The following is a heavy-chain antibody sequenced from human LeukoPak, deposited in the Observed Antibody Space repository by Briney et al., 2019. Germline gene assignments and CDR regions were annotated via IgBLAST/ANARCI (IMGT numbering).Heavy chain of an antibody. D-gene: IGHD2-2*01. V-gene: IGHV3-9*01. Sequence: GGSLRLSCAASGFTFSSYTMHWVRQAPGKGLEWVSGISWNSGSIGYADSVKGRFTISRDNAKNSLYLQMNSLRAEDTALYYCAKDMNSYCSSTSCYAGISHPNFDDWGQGTLVTVSS. CDR3: AKDMNSYCSSTSCYAGISHPNFDD. CDR2: ISWNSGSI. J-gene: IGHJ4*02. CDR1: GFTFSSYT.